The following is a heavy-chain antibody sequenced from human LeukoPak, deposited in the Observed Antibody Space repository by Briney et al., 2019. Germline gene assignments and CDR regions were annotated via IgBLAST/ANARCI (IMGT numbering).Heavy chain of an antibody. D-gene: IGHD2-15*01. Sequence: SETLSLTCTVSADSISSYYWSWIRQPPGKGLEWIGYIYYSGSTNYNPSLKSRVTISVDTSKNQFSLKLSSVTAADTAVYYCARDRTYCSGGSCYSPADAFDIWGQGTMVTVSS. CDR3: ARDRTYCSGGSCYSPADAFDI. V-gene: IGHV4-59*01. CDR2: IYYSGST. CDR1: ADSISSYY. J-gene: IGHJ3*02.